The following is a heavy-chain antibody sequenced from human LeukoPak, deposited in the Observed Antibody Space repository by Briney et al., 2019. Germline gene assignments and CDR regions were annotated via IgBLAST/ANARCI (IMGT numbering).Heavy chain of an antibody. D-gene: IGHD2/OR15-2a*01. V-gene: IGHV1-69*04. CDR2: IIPILGIA. CDR1: GGTFSSYA. Sequence: SVKVSCKASGGTFSSYAICWVRQAPGQGLEWMGRIIPILGIANCAQKFQGRVTITADKSTSTAYMELSSLRSEDTAVYYCARDAPAFSETASFDYWGQGTLVTVSS. CDR3: ARDAPAFSETASFDY. J-gene: IGHJ4*02.